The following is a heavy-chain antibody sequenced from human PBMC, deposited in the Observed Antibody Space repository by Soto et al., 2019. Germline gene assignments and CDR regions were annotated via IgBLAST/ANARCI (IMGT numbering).Heavy chain of an antibody. J-gene: IGHJ4*02. V-gene: IGHV3-30*18. Sequence: GGSLRLSCAASGFTFSSYGMHWVRQAPGKGLEWVAVISYDGSNKYYADSVKGRFTISRDNSKNTLYLQMNSLRAEDTAVYYCAKDWVVDGYKLTWLVDYWGQGTLVTVSS. D-gene: IGHD5-12*01. CDR3: AKDWVVDGYKLTWLVDY. CDR1: GFTFSSYG. CDR2: ISYDGSNK.